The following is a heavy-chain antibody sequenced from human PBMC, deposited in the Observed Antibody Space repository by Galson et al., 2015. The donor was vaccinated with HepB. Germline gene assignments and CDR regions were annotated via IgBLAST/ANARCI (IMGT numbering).Heavy chain of an antibody. CDR1: GFSIIDNY. J-gene: IGHJ3*02. CDR2: IYSRGST. CDR3: ARDVGRGAFDI. Sequence: SLRLSCAASGFSIIDNYMSWVRQAPGMGLEWVSFIYSRGSTYYADSVQGRFTISRDSSKNTVYLQMNSLTAEDTAVYYCARDVGRGAFDIWGQGTMVLVSS. D-gene: IGHD1-26*01. V-gene: IGHV3-53*01.